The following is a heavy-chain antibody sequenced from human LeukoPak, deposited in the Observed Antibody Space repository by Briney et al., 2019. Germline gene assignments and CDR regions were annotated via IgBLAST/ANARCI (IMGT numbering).Heavy chain of an antibody. CDR1: GFTFSSYS. V-gene: IGHV3-21*01. CDR3: AREVWRYCSSTSCPNDY. J-gene: IGHJ4*02. Sequence: PGGSLRLSCAASGFTFSSYSMNWVRQAPGKGLEWVSSISSSSSYIYYVDSVKGRFTISRDNAKNSLYLQMNSLRAEDTAVYYCAREVWRYCSSTSCPNDYWGQGTLVTVSS. D-gene: IGHD2-2*01. CDR2: ISSSSSYI.